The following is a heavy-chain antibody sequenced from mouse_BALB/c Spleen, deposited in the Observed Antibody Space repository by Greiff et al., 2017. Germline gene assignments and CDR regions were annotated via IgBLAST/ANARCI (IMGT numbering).Heavy chain of an antibody. CDR2: ISSGSSTI. Sequence: EVHLVESGGGLVQPGGSRKLSCAASGFTFSSFGMHWVRQAPEKGLEWVAYISSGSSTIYYADTVKGRFTISRDNPKNTLFLQMTSLRSEDTAMYYCARSGATATTWYFDVWGAGTTVTVSS. CDR1: GFTFSSFG. CDR3: ARSGATATTWYFDV. J-gene: IGHJ1*01. V-gene: IGHV5-17*02. D-gene: IGHD1-2*01.